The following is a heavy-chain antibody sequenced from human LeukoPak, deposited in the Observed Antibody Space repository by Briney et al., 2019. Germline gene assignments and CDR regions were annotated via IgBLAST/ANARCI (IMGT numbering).Heavy chain of an antibody. Sequence: GGSLRLSCAASGFTFSSYEMNWVRQAPGKGLEWVSYISSSGSTIYYADSVKGRFTISRDNAKNSLYLQMNSLRAEDAAVYYCARVAHYDSSLLPDYWGQGTLVTVSS. D-gene: IGHD3-22*01. CDR1: GFTFSSYE. J-gene: IGHJ4*02. CDR3: ARVAHYDSSLLPDY. CDR2: ISSSGSTI. V-gene: IGHV3-48*03.